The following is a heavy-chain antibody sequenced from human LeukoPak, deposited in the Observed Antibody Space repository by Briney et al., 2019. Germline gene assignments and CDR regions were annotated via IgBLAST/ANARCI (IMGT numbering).Heavy chain of an antibody. V-gene: IGHV4-61*01. D-gene: IGHD2-8*01. Sequence: SETLSLTCAVSGGSVTSGSYYWSWIRQSPGKGLEWIGYIYTSGGTNYNPSLKGRVTISVDTSKTQFSLRLSSVTAADTAVYYCARDGTYCTNGVCFNYFDSWGQGTLVTVSS. J-gene: IGHJ4*02. CDR1: GGSVTSGSYY. CDR2: IYTSGGT. CDR3: ARDGTYCTNGVCFNYFDS.